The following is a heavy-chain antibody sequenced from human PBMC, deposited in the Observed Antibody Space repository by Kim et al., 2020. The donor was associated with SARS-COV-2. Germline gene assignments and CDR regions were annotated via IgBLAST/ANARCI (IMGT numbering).Heavy chain of an antibody. V-gene: IGHV3-11*03. CDR2: ISSSSSYT. Sequence: GGSLRLSCAASGFTFNDYYMTWIRQAPGKGLEWISYISSSSSYTKYADSVKGRFTISRDNAKNSLYLQMNSLRAEDAAVYYCARVDSGSTAWYDCDFWGQGTVVSVS. CDR1: GFTFNDYY. CDR3: ARVDSGSTAWYDCDF. D-gene: IGHD6-19*01. J-gene: IGHJ4*02.